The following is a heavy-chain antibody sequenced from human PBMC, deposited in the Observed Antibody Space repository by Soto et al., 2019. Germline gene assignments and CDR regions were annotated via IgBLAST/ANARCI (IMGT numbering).Heavy chain of an antibody. D-gene: IGHD2-8*01. CDR3: ARVSRSYYYGMDV. J-gene: IGHJ6*02. CDR2: INHSGST. V-gene: IGHV4-34*01. Sequence: SETLSLTCAVYGGSFSGYYWSWLRQPPGKGLEWIGEINHSGSTNYNPSLKSRVTISVDKSKNQFSLKLSSVTAADTAVYYCARVSRSYYYGMDVWGQGTTVTIS. CDR1: GGSFSGYY.